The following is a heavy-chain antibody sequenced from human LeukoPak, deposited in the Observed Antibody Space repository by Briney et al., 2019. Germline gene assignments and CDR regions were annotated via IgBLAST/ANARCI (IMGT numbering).Heavy chain of an antibody. V-gene: IGHV3-48*04. CDR3: AKDLYGDGQGH. CDR1: GFTFSSYS. Sequence: GGSLRLSCAASGFTFSSYSMNWVRQAPGKGLEWISYISSSGSTIFYADSVKGRFTISRDNAKNSLYLQMNSLRADDSAVYYCAKDLYGDGQGHWGQGTL. D-gene: IGHD4-17*01. J-gene: IGHJ4*02. CDR2: ISSSGSTI.